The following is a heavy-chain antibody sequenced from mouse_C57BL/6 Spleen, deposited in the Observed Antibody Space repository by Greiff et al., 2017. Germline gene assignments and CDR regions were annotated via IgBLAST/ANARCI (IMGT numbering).Heavy chain of an antibody. V-gene: IGHV1-64*01. CDR1: GYTFTSYW. CDR3: ARSDYGSSTYYFDY. CDR2: IHPNSGST. Sequence: QVQLKQPGAELVKPGASVKLSCKASGYTFTSYWMHWVKQRPGQGLEWIGMIHPNSGSTNYNEKFKSKATLTVDKSSSTAYMQLSSLTSEDSAVYYCARSDYGSSTYYFDYWGQGTTLTVSS. D-gene: IGHD1-1*01. J-gene: IGHJ2*01.